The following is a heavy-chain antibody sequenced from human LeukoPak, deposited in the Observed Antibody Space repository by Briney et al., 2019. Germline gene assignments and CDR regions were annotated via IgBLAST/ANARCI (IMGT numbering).Heavy chain of an antibody. V-gene: IGHV3-74*01. D-gene: IGHD6-13*01. J-gene: IGHJ6*02. Sequence: PGGSLRPSCAASGFTFSSYWMHWVRQAPGKGLVWVSRINSDGSSTSYADSVKGRFAISRDNAKNTLYLQMNSLRAEDTAVYYCARDMYSLYGMDVWGQGTTVTVSS. CDR2: INSDGSST. CDR1: GFTFSSYW. CDR3: ARDMYSLYGMDV.